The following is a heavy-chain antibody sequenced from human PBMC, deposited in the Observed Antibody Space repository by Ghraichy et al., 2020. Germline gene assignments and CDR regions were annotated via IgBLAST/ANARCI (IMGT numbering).Heavy chain of an antibody. CDR1: GFTFSSYA. CDR2: ISGSGGST. Sequence: GGSLRLSCAASGFTFSSYAMSWVRQAPGKGLEWVSAISGSGGSTYYADSVKGRFTISRDNSKNTLYLQMNSLRVEDTAVYYCAKPVDLGWFGELLPRAAFDIWGQGTMVTVSS. V-gene: IGHV3-23*01. D-gene: IGHD3-10*01. J-gene: IGHJ3*02. CDR3: AKPVDLGWFGELLPRAAFDI.